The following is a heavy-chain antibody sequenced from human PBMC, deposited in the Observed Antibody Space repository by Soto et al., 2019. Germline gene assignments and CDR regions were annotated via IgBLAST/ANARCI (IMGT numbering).Heavy chain of an antibody. CDR1: GGSISSYY. V-gene: IGHV4-59*01. J-gene: IGHJ4*02. CDR3: ARWGSNYYDSSGYTY. Sequence: SETLSLTCTVSGGSISSYYWSWIRQPPGKGLEWIGYIYYSGSTNYNPSLKSRVTISVDTSKNQFSLKLSSVTAADTAVYYCARWGSNYYDSSGYTYWGQGTLVTVSS. D-gene: IGHD3-22*01. CDR2: IYYSGST.